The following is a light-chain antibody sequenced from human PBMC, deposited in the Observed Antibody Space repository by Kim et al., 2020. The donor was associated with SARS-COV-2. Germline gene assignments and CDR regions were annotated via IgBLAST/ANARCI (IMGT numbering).Light chain of an antibody. Sequence: GDRATITCRASQSISTYLAWYQQKPGKAPKLLISATSTLESGVPSRFSGSGSGTEFTLTINSLQPDDFATYYCQHYNSPMYTFGQGTKLEI. CDR1: QSISTY. CDR2: ATS. CDR3: QHYNSPMYT. V-gene: IGKV1-5*03. J-gene: IGKJ2*01.